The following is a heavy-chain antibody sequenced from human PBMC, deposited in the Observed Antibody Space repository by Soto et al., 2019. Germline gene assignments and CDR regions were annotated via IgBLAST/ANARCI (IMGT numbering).Heavy chain of an antibody. CDR3: ARENYGDYGY. D-gene: IGHD4-17*01. V-gene: IGHV1-18*01. CDR2: ISTHNANT. J-gene: IGHJ4*02. CDR1: GYTFTTYG. Sequence: ASVKVSCKASGYTFTTYGISWVRQAPGQGLEWMGWISTHNANTNYAQKLQGRVTMTTDTSTSTAYMELRSLRSDDTAVYYCARENYGDYGYWGQGTLVTVSS.